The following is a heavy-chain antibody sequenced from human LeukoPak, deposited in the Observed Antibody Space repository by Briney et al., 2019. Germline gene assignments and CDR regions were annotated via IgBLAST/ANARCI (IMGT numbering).Heavy chain of an antibody. V-gene: IGHV1-18*01. J-gene: IGHJ4*02. CDR1: GYTFTSYG. CDR3: ASAASSIAARPMDY. Sequence: GASLKLSRKASGYTFTSYGMSWVRQAPGQGLEWMGCISADNGNTNYAQQLQGRFTMTTDKSTNKPYMQMKGLRSEDTAVYYCASAASSIAARPMDYWGQGTLVTVSS. CDR2: ISADNGNT. D-gene: IGHD6-6*01.